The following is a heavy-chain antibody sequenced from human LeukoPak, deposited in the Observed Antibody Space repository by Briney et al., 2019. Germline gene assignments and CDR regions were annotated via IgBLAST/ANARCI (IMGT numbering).Heavy chain of an antibody. J-gene: IGHJ4*02. CDR3: ARSGYCSGGSCYSTADY. Sequence: GGSLRLSCAASGFTFSSYSMNWVRQAPGKGLEWVSSISSSSSYIYYADSVKGRFTISRDNAKNSLYLQMNSLRAEDTAVYYCARSGYCSGGSCYSTADYWGQGTLVTVSS. V-gene: IGHV3-21*01. CDR1: GFTFSSYS. D-gene: IGHD2-15*01. CDR2: ISSSSSYI.